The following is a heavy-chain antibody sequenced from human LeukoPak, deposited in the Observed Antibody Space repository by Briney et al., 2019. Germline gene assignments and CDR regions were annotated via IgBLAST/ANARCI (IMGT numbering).Heavy chain of an antibody. D-gene: IGHD3-22*01. CDR3: AKGQGTYDSSGYFEYYFDY. Sequence: PGGSLRLSCAASGLTFSSYAMSWVRQAPGKGLEWVSAISGSGGSTYYADSVKGRFTTSRDNSKNTLYLQMNSLRAEDTAVYYCAKGQGTYDSSGYFEYYFDYWGQGTLVTVSS. V-gene: IGHV3-23*01. CDR2: ISGSGGST. CDR1: GLTFSSYA. J-gene: IGHJ4*02.